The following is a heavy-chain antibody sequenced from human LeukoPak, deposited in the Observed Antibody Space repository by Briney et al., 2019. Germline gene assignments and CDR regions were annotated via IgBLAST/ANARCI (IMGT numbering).Heavy chain of an antibody. V-gene: IGHV1-2*02. D-gene: IGHD2-2*01. CDR2: INPNSGDT. J-gene: IGHJ5*02. CDR3: ARDPYCSGTTCPNWFDP. CDR1: GYTFTGYY. Sequence: ASVKVSCKASGYTFTGYYMHWVRQAPGQGLEWMGWINPNSGDTNYAQKFQGRVTMTRDTSVSTAYMELSRLRSDDTAVYYCARDPYCSGTTCPNWFDPWGQGTLVTVSS.